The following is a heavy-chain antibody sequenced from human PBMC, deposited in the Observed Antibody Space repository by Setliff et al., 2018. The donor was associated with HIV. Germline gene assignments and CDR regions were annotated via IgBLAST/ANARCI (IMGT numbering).Heavy chain of an antibody. D-gene: IGHD1-26*01. J-gene: IGHJ4*02. V-gene: IGHV1-46*01. CDR3: ARVEGATATLTD. CDR1: GYSFTTYY. CDR2: MYTSGGGA. Sequence: WASVKVSCKTSGYSFTTYYIHWMRQAPGQGLEWVGLMYTSGGGAKYAQKSQGRVTMTRDTPTRTVYMELSSLRSEDTAVYYCARVEGATATLTDWGQGTLVTVSS.